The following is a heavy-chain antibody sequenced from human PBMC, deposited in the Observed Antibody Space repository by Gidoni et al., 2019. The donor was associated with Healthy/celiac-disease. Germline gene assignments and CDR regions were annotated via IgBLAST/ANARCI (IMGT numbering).Heavy chain of an antibody. D-gene: IGHD3-3*01. CDR1: GRSISSGSYY. CDR2: IYTSGST. Sequence: QVQLQESGPGLVKPSQTLSLTCPVSGRSISSGSYYRSWIRQPAGKGLEWIGRIYTSGSTNYNPSLKSRVTISVDTSKNQFSLKLSAVTAADTAVYYCARDVGDFWSGYYQTPYGMDVWGQGTTVTVSS. CDR3: ARDVGDFWSGYYQTPYGMDV. J-gene: IGHJ6*02. V-gene: IGHV4-61*02.